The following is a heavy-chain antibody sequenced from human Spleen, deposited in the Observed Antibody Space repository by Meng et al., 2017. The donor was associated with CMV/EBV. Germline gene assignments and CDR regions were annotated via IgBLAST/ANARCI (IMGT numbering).Heavy chain of an antibody. CDR1: GFTFSSYA. CDR3: ARVGSTSCY. V-gene: IGHV3-30*02. D-gene: IGHD2-2*01. Sequence: GESLKISCAASGFTFSSYAMHWVRQAPGKGLEWVAFIRYDGSNKYYADSVKGRFTISRDNSKNTLYLQMSSLRAEDTAVYYCARVGSTSCYWGQGTLVTVSS. CDR2: IRYDGSNK. J-gene: IGHJ4*02.